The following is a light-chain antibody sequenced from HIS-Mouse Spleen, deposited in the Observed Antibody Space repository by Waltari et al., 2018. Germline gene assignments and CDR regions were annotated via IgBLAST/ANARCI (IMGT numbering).Light chain of an antibody. CDR3: YSTDSSGNHRG. V-gene: IGLV3-10*01. CDR2: EDS. J-gene: IGLJ2*01. CDR1: ALPKKY. Sequence: SYELTQPPSVSVSPGQTARITCSGDALPKKYAYWYQQKSGQAPVLGIYEDSKRPAGTPERGPGASSGTMATWAISGAQVEDEANYYCYSTDSSGNHRGFGGGTKLTVL.